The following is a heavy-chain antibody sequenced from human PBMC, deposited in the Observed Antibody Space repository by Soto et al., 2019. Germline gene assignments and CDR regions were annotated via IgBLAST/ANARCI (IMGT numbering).Heavy chain of an antibody. CDR1: GGSISSYY. CDR3: ADGGKIEVVTATDAFDI. D-gene: IGHD2-21*02. CDR2: IYYSGST. V-gene: IGHV4-59*01. J-gene: IGHJ3*02. Sequence: PSETLSLTCTVSGGSISSYYWSWIRQPPGKGLEWIGYIYYSGSTNYNPSLKSRVTISVDTSKNQFSLKLSSVTAADTAVYYCADGGKIEVVTATDAFDIWGQGTLVTVSS.